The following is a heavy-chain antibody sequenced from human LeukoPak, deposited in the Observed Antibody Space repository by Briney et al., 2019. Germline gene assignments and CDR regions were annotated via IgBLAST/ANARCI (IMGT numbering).Heavy chain of an antibody. CDR2: FDPEDGET. V-gene: IGHV1-24*01. CDR1: GYTLTELS. CDR3: ATERRRAVAGQYWYFDL. Sequence: ASVKVSCKVSGYTLTELSMHWVRQAPGKGLEWMGGFDPEDGETIYAQKFQGRVTLTEDTSTDTAYMELSSLRSEDTAVYYCATERRRAVAGQYWYFDLWGRGTLVTVSS. D-gene: IGHD6-19*01. J-gene: IGHJ2*01.